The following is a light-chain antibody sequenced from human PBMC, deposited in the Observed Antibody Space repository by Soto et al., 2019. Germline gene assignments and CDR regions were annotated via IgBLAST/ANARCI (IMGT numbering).Light chain of an antibody. V-gene: IGKV1-27*01. CDR1: QGISNN. J-gene: IGKJ1*01. CDR2: GAS. CDR3: QKYDSAPLT. Sequence: DIPMTQSPSSLSASVGDRVTITCRASQGISNNLAWYQQKPGKVPQLLIYGASTLQSGVPSRFSGSRSGTDFTLTISSPQPEDVATYYCQKYDSAPLTFGQGTKVEFK.